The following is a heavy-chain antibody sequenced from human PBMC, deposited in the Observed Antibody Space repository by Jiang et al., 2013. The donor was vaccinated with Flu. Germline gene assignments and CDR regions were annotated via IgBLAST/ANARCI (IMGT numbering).Heavy chain of an antibody. J-gene: IGHJ4*02. CDR2: ISGNGGSA. V-gene: IGHV3-23*01. D-gene: IGHD3-22*01. Sequence: VSSISGNGGSAYHADPVKGRFTISRDNSKNKVYLQMNSLRAEDTAVYYCAKKGYDSSGFYSFFDYWGQGILVTVSS. CDR3: AKKGYDSSGFYSFFDY.